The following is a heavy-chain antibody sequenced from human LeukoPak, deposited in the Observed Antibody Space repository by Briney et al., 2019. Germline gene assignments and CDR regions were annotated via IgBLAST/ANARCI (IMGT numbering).Heavy chain of an antibody. CDR2: IKPDGSER. Sequence: QSGGSLRLSCAASGFTFSSYWMSWVRQAPGKGLEWVANIKPDGSERYYVDSVKGRFTISRDNAKNSLYLQVNSLRAEDTAVYYCARAPTVATIGDYWGQGTLVTVSS. J-gene: IGHJ4*02. CDR1: GFTFSSYW. CDR3: ARAPTVATIGDY. D-gene: IGHD5-12*01. V-gene: IGHV3-7*01.